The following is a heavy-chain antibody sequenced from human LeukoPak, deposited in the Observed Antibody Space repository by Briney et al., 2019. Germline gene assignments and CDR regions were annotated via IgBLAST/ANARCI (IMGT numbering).Heavy chain of an antibody. CDR1: GGTFSSYA. Sequence: SVKVSCKASGGTFSSYAISWVRQAPGQGLEWMGRIIPIFGTANYAQKFQGRVTITTDESTSTAYMELSSLRSEDTAVYYCARDLHTYYDFWSGYPPHWFDPWGQGTLVTVSS. J-gene: IGHJ5*02. D-gene: IGHD3-3*01. V-gene: IGHV1-69*05. CDR3: ARDLHTYYDFWSGYPPHWFDP. CDR2: IIPIFGTA.